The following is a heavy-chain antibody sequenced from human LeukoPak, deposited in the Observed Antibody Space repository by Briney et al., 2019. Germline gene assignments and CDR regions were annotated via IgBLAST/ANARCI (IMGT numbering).Heavy chain of an antibody. D-gene: IGHD5-24*01. CDR2: IRYDGSNK. CDR1: GFTFSSYG. J-gene: IGHJ4*02. Sequence: GGSLRLSCAASGFTFSSYGMHWVRQAPGKGLEWVAFIRYDGSNKYYADSVKGRFTISRDNSKNTLYLQMNSLRAEDTAVYYCAKDRRWLQGMDYWGQGTLVTVSS. V-gene: IGHV3-30*02. CDR3: AKDRRWLQGMDY.